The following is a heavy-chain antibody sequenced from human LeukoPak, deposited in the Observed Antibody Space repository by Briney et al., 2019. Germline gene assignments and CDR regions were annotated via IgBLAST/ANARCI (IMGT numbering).Heavy chain of an antibody. D-gene: IGHD1-26*01. CDR3: ARDSGGATIDY. V-gene: IGHV4-61*01. Sequence: SETLSLTCTVSGGSVSSGTYYWSWIRQPPGKGLEWIGYIYYSGSTNYNPSLKSRVTIPVDTSKNQFSLKLSSVTAADTAVYYCARDSGGATIDYWGQGTLVTVSS. J-gene: IGHJ4*02. CDR2: IYYSGST. CDR1: GGSVSSGTYY.